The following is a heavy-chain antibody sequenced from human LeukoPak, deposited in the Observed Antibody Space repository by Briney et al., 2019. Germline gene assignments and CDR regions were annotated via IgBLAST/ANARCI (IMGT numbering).Heavy chain of an antibody. CDR2: ISSSSSTI. J-gene: IGHJ6*03. CDR3: ARDWTDDFWSGSYYMDV. CDR1: GFTFSSYS. Sequence: GGSLRLSCAASGFTFSSYSMNWVRQAPGKGLEWVSYISSSSSTIYYADSVKGRFTISRDNAKNSLYLQMNSLRAEDTAVYYCARDWTDDFWSGSYYMDVWGKGTTVTVSS. V-gene: IGHV3-48*01. D-gene: IGHD3-3*01.